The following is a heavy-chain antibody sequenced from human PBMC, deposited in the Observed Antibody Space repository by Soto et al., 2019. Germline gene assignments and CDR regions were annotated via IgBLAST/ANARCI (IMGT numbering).Heavy chain of an antibody. V-gene: IGHV1-69*13. D-gene: IGHD3-22*01. CDR2: IIPMFGTA. CDR1: GGTFSRYA. Sequence: SVKVSCKASGGTFSRYAISWVRQAPGQGLEWMGGIIPMFGTANYAQKFQGRVAITADESTSTAYMELSSLRSEDTAMYYCARDGSYYDSSGYYYLYWGQGTLVTVS. CDR3: ARDGSYYDSSGYYYLY. J-gene: IGHJ4*02.